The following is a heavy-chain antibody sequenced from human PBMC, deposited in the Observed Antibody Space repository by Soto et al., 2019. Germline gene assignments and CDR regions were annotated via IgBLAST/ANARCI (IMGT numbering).Heavy chain of an antibody. D-gene: IGHD2-2*01. V-gene: IGHV4-61*01. CDR3: ARERIGGYCISTSCYAGILDY. J-gene: IGHJ4*02. CDR2: IYYSGST. Sequence: SETLSLTCTVSGGSVSSGSYYWSWIRQPPGKGLEWIGYIYYSGSTNYNPSLKSRVTISVDTSKNQFSLKLSSVTAADTAVHYCARERIGGYCISTSCYAGILDYWGQGTLVTVSS. CDR1: GGSVSSGSYY.